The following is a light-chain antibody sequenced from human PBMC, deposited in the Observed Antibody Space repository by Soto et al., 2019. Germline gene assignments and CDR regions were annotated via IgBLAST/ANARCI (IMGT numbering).Light chain of an antibody. CDR2: EVS. V-gene: IGLV2-8*01. J-gene: IGLJ3*02. Sequence: QSVLTQSPSASGSPGQSVTISCTGTSSDVGNYKYVSWYQQHPGKAPKLMIYEVSKRPSGVPDRFSGSKSGNTASLTVSGLQVEYEADYYCSSYAGSNLWVFGGGTQLTVL. CDR3: SSYAGSNLWV. CDR1: SSDVGNYKY.